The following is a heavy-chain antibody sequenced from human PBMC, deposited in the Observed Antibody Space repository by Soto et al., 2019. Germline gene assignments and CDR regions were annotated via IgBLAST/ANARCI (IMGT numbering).Heavy chain of an antibody. J-gene: IGHJ4*02. Sequence: PSETLSLTCTVSGGSISSSSYYWGWIRQPPGKGLEWIGSIYYSGSTYYNPSLKSRVTISVATSKNQLTLKLRSVTAADTAVYYCASSYYDFGSGSRNAIDYWGQGTLVTVSS. D-gene: IGHD3-3*01. CDR2: IYYSGST. CDR1: GGSISSSSYY. V-gene: IGHV4-39*01. CDR3: ASSYYDFGSGSRNAIDY.